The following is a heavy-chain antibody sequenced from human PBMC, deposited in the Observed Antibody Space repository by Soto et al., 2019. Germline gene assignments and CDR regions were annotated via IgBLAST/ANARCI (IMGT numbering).Heavy chain of an antibody. Sequence: ASVKVSCKASGYTFNSYGISWVRQAPGQGLEWMGWISGYNGNTNYAQKIQGRVTMTTDTSTSTAYMELRSLRSDDTAVYYCASSVITMIRGVHYFYYGVDVWGQ. CDR2: ISGYNGNT. D-gene: IGHD3-10*01. CDR3: ASSVITMIRGVHYFYYGVDV. V-gene: IGHV1-18*01. CDR1: GYTFNSYG. J-gene: IGHJ6*02.